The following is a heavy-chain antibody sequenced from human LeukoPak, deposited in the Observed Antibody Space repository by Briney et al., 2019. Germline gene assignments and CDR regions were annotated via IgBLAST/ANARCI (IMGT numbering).Heavy chain of an antibody. CDR2: IYYSGTT. D-gene: IGHD2-15*01. V-gene: IGHV4-39*07. CDR3: ARSTYCSGGSCSHNWFDP. Sequence: NSSETLSLTCTVSGGSIGSSDSFWGWIRQPPGKGLEWIGSIYYSGTTYYNPSLKSRLTISVDTSKNHFSLKLSSVTAADTAVYYCARSTYCSGGSCSHNWFDPWGQGTLVTVSS. J-gene: IGHJ5*02. CDR1: GGSIGSSDSF.